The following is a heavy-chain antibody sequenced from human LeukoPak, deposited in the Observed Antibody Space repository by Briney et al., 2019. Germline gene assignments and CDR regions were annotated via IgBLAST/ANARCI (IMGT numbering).Heavy chain of an antibody. V-gene: IGHV3-74*01. D-gene: IGHD2-21*02. Sequence: PGGSLRLSCAASGFAFSSYWMHWVRQAQGKGLVWVSRINSDGDSPNYADSVKGRFTISRDDAKNTLYLQMNSLRAEDTAVYYCARGFVSGGDCCAFDIWGQGTMVTVSS. J-gene: IGHJ3*02. CDR1: GFAFSSYW. CDR2: INSDGDSP. CDR3: ARGFVSGGDCCAFDI.